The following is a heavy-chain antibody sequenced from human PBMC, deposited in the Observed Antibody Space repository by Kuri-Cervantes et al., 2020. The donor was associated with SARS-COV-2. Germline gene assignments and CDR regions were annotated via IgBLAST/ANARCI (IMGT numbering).Heavy chain of an antibody. V-gene: IGHV4-30-4*01. Sequence: SETLSLTCTVSGGSISSGDYYWSWIRQPPGKGRDGIGYIYYSGSTYYNPSLQSPVTLLVDTSKNQFTLKLSSVTAADTAVYYCARAPSFDPWGQGTLVTVSS. CDR1: GGSISSGDYY. J-gene: IGHJ5*02. CDR3: ARAPSFDP. CDR2: IYYSGST.